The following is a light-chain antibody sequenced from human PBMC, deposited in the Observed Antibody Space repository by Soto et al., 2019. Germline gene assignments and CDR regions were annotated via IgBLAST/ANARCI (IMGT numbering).Light chain of an antibody. J-gene: IGKJ1*01. CDR1: QSISSW. Sequence: DIQMTQSPSTLSASVGDRVTITCRASQSISSWLAWYQQKPGKDPKLLIYKASTLESGVPSRFSGSGSGTEFTLTISSLQPDDFATYYCQQYNGYSRTFGQGTKVEVK. CDR2: KAS. V-gene: IGKV1-5*03. CDR3: QQYNGYSRT.